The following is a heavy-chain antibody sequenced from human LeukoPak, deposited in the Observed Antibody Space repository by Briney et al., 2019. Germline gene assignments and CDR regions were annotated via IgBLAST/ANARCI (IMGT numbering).Heavy chain of an antibody. CDR3: ARLSYGSGSYSDWIFDY. CDR2: IYPGDSDT. V-gene: IGHV5-51*01. D-gene: IGHD3-10*01. Sequence: GESLKISCKGSGYSFTSYWIGWVRQMPGKGLEWMGIIYPGDSDTRYSPSFQGQVTISADKSISTAYLQWCSLKASDTAMYYCARLSYGSGSYSDWIFDYWGQGTLVTVSS. J-gene: IGHJ4*02. CDR1: GYSFTSYW.